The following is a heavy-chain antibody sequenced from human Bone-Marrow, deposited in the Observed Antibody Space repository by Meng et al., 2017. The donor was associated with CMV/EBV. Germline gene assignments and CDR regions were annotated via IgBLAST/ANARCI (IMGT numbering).Heavy chain of an antibody. J-gene: IGHJ3*02. V-gene: IGHV4-34*01. D-gene: IGHD3-3*01. Sequence: SQTLSLTCAVYGGSFSGYYWSWIRQPPGKGLEWIGEINHSGSTNYNPSLKSRVTISVDTSKNQFSLKLSSVTAADTAVYYCARGADYDFWSGPPIGAFDIWGEGTMVTFSS. CDR1: GGSFSGYY. CDR3: ARGADYDFWSGPPIGAFDI. CDR2: INHSGST.